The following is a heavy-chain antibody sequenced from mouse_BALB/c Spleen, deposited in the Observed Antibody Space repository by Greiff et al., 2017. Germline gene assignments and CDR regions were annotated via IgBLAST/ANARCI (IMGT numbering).Heavy chain of an antibody. CDR3: ARGGRYDYLDY. V-gene: IGHV1-87*01. CDR2: IYPGDGDT. J-gene: IGHJ2*01. D-gene: IGHD2-14*01. CDR1: GYTFTSYW. Sequence: QVQLKESGAELARPGASVKLSCKASGYTFTSYWMQWVNQRPGQGLEWIGAIYPGDGDTRYTQKFKGKATLTADKSSSTAYMQLSSLASEDSAVYYCARGGRYDYLDYWGQGTTLTVSS.